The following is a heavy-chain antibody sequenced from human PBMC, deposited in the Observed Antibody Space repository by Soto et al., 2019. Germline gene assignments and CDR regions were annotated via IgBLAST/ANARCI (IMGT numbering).Heavy chain of an antibody. CDR2: ISGAGDTT. V-gene: IGHV3-23*01. CDR1: GFTFINYG. J-gene: IGHJ4*02. CDR3: AKSFTQSNVWRAYRHKTHFDY. D-gene: IGHD3-16*02. Sequence: EVRLLESGGGLVQPGGSLRLSCEGSGFTFINYGMDWVRQAPGKGLEWISFISGAGDTTYYADSVKGRFIISRDNSKNTLYLQMNSLRAEDTALYYCAKSFTQSNVWRAYRHKTHFDYWGQGALVTVTS.